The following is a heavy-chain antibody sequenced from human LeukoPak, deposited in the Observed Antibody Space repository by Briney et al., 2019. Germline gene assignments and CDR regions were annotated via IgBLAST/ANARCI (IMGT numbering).Heavy chain of an antibody. CDR3: VKHGATRGFDY. CDR1: GGSLSSYY. CDR2: VYYSGTT. V-gene: IGHV4-59*08. Sequence: SETLSLTCTVSGGSLSSYYWSWVRQSPGKGLEWIGYVYYSGTTSYNPSLQRRVTIPVDTSKNQFSLKVGSVTAADTAVYYCVKHGATRGFDYWGQGTLVTVSS. J-gene: IGHJ4*02.